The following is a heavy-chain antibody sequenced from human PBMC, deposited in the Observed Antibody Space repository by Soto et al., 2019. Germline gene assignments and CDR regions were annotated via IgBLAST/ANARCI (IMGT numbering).Heavy chain of an antibody. Sequence: QVQLQESGPGLVKPSQTLSLTCTVSGGSISSGDYYWSWIRQPPGKGLEWIGYIYYSGSTYYNPSLKSRVTISVDTPKNQFSLKLSSVTAADTAVYYCPRSTEWLLPSPLLFDYLGQGTLVTVSS. D-gene: IGHD3-3*01. CDR3: PRSTEWLLPSPLLFDY. J-gene: IGHJ4*02. V-gene: IGHV4-30-4*01. CDR1: GGSISSGDYY. CDR2: IYYSGST.